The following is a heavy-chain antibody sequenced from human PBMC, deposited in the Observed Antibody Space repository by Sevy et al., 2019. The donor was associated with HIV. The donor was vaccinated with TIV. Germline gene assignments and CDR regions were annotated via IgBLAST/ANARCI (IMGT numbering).Heavy chain of an antibody. D-gene: IGHD2-15*01. CDR2: IYYSGST. Sequence: SETLSRTCTVSGGSISSYYWSWIRQPPGKGLEWIGYIYYSGSTNYNPSLKSRVTISVDTSKNQFSLKLGSVTAEDTDVYYCARVYCSGGSCHSKRGHDAFDIWGQGKMFTVSS. J-gene: IGHJ3*02. CDR3: ARVYCSGGSCHSKRGHDAFDI. CDR1: GGSISSYY. V-gene: IGHV4-59*01.